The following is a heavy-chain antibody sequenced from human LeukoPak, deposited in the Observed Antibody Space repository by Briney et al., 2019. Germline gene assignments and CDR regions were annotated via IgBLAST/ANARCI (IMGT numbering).Heavy chain of an antibody. CDR2: MNPNSGNT. CDR3: ARLKDSSGYYRYYYYGMDV. D-gene: IGHD3-22*01. V-gene: IGHV1-8*03. Sequence: ASVKVSCKASGYTFTSYDINWVRQATGQGLEWMGWMNPNSGNTGYAQKFQGRVTITRNTSISTAYMELSSLRSEDTAVYYCARLKDSSGYYRYYYYGMDVWGQGTTVTVSS. J-gene: IGHJ6*02. CDR1: GYTFTSYD.